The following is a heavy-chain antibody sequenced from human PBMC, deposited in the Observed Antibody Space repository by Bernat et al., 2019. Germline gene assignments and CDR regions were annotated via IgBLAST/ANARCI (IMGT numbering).Heavy chain of an antibody. CDR2: INPSGGST. CDR1: GGTFSSYT. J-gene: IGHJ4*02. V-gene: IGHV1-46*01. Sequence: QVQLVQSGAEVKKPGSSVKVSCKASGGTFSSYTISWVRQAPGQGLEWMGIINPSGGSTSYAQKFQGRVTMTRDTSTSTVYMELSSLRSEDTAVYYCARGLLAQGSHYGYWGQGTLVTVSS. CDR3: ARGLLAQGSHYGY. D-gene: IGHD3-16*01.